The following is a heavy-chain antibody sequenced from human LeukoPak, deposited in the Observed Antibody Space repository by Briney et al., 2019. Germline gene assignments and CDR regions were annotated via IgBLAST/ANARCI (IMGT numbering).Heavy chain of an antibody. Sequence: SETLSLTCTVSGGSISSGGYYWSWFRQHPGKGLEWIGYIYYSGSTYYNPSLKSRVTISVDTSKNQFSLKLSSVTAADTAVYYCARVQQQLVVQHWGQGTLVTVSS. D-gene: IGHD6-13*01. V-gene: IGHV4-31*03. CDR3: ARVQQQLVVQH. CDR1: GGSISSGGYY. CDR2: IYYSGST. J-gene: IGHJ1*01.